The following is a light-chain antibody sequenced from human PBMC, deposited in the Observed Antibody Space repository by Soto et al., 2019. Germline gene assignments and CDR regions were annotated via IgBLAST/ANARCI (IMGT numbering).Light chain of an antibody. J-gene: IGKJ2*01. CDR1: QSVTSDF. V-gene: IGKV3-20*01. CDR2: GAS. Sequence: EIVLTQSPGTLSLSPGERATLSCRASQSVTSDFLAWYQQKPGQAPRLLIYGASSRAAGVPDRFTGSGSGTHFTLTITRLEPEDFAVYHCQVYGRSPLMYTFGQGTKLGVK. CDR3: QVYGRSPLMYT.